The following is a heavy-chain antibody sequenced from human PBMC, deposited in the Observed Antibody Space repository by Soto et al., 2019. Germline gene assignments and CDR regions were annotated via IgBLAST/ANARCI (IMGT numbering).Heavy chain of an antibody. Sequence: GASVKVSCKASGYTFTSYYMHWVRQAPGQGLEWMGIINPSGGSTSYAQKFQDRVTMTRDTSTSTVYMELSSLRSEDTAVYYCARGAEWEKRPTQNYGMDVWGQGTTVTVSS. CDR2: INPSGGST. J-gene: IGHJ6*02. CDR1: GYTFTSYY. CDR3: ARGAEWEKRPTQNYGMDV. V-gene: IGHV1-46*03. D-gene: IGHD1-26*01.